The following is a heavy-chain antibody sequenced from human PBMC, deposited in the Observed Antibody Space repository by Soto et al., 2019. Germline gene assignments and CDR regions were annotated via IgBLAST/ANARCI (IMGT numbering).Heavy chain of an antibody. CDR2: ISGSGGST. Sequence: PGGFLRLSCAASGFTFSSYAMHWVRQAPGKGLEWVSAISGSGGSTYYADSVKGRFTISRDNSKNTLYLQMNSLRAEDTAVYYCATEYYYGSGSNYYYYYGMDVWGQGTTVTVSS. CDR3: ATEYYYGSGSNYYYYYGMDV. J-gene: IGHJ6*02. D-gene: IGHD3-10*01. V-gene: IGHV3-23*01. CDR1: GFTFSSYA.